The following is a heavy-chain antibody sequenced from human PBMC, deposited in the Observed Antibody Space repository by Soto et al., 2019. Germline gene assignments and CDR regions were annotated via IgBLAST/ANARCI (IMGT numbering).Heavy chain of an antibody. D-gene: IGHD1-1*01. V-gene: IGHV1-69*12. CDR3: ARDKDRLQLGGNYSYILDV. J-gene: IGHJ6*02. Sequence: QVQLVQSGAEVKKPGSSVKVSCKASGGTFSTSAISWVRQAPGQGLEWVGGIMPVFPTPDYAQNFQGRVTIPADHSTTPAHLELPSLRADDTAVYYCARDKDRLQLGGNYSYILDVWGQGTAITVSS. CDR1: GGTFSTSA. CDR2: IMPVFPTP.